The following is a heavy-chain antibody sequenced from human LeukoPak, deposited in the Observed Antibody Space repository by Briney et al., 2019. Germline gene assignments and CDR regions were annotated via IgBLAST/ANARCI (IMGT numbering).Heavy chain of an antibody. V-gene: IGHV3-21*01. Sequence: ISISSSYIYYADSVKGRYTISRDNAKNSLYLQMNSLRAEDTAVYYCARDAEMAIDAFDIWGQGTMVTVSS. J-gene: IGHJ3*02. D-gene: IGHD5-24*01. CDR2: ISISSSYI. CDR3: ARDAEMAIDAFDI.